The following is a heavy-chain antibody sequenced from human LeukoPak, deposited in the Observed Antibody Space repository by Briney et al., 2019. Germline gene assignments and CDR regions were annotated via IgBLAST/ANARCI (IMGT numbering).Heavy chain of an antibody. CDR3: AREPWSSSSQYYFDY. J-gene: IGHJ4*02. CDR2: IIPIFGTA. CDR1: GGTFSSYA. D-gene: IGHD6-6*01. V-gene: IGHV1-69*05. Sequence: GASVKVSCKASGGTFSSYAISWVRQAPGQGLEWMGRIIPIFGTANYAQKFQGRATITTDESTSTAYMELSSLRSEDTAVYYCAREPWSSSSQYYFDYWGQGTLVTVSS.